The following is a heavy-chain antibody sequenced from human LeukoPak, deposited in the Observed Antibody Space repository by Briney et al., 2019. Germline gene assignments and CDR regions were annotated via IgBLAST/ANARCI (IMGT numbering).Heavy chain of an antibody. D-gene: IGHD6-6*01. Sequence: GESLKISCKGSGYSFTSYWIGWVRQMPGKGLEWMGIIYPGDSDTRYSPSFQGQVTISADKSISTAYLQWSSLKASDTAMYYCARQYSSSSGLYYYYMDVWAKGPRSPSP. J-gene: IGHJ6*03. CDR1: GYSFTSYW. CDR3: ARQYSSSSGLYYYYMDV. CDR2: IYPGDSDT. V-gene: IGHV5-51*01.